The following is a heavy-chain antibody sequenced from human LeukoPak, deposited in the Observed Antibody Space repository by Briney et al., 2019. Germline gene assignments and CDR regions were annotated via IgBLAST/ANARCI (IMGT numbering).Heavy chain of an antibody. CDR2: INPSGGST. CDR3: AREGIAVASDY. V-gene: IGHV1-46*01. Sequence: ASVKVSCTASGYTFTSYYIHWVRQAPGQGLEWMGIINPSGGSTSYAQKFQGRVTMTRDTSTSTVYMELSSLRSEDTAVYYCAREGIAVASDYWGQGTLVTVSS. D-gene: IGHD6-19*01. CDR1: GYTFTSYY. J-gene: IGHJ4*02.